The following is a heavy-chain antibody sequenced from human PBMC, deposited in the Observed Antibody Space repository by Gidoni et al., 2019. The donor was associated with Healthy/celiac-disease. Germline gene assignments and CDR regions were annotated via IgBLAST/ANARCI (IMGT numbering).Heavy chain of an antibody. CDR2: IIPIFGTA. CDR1: GGTFSSYA. D-gene: IGHD4-17*01. J-gene: IGHJ4*02. V-gene: IGHV1-69*01. Sequence: QVQLVQSGAAVKKPGSSVKASCKASGGTFSSYASSWVRQAPGQGLEWMGGIIPIFGTANYAHEFQGRVTITADESTSTAYMELSSLRSEDTAVYYCARADDYGDYVALDYWGQGTLVTVSS. CDR3: ARADDYGDYVALDY.